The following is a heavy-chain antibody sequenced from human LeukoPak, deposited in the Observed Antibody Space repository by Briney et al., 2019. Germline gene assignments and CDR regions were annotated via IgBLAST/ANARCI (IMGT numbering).Heavy chain of an antibody. Sequence: GGSLRLSCATSGFTVSSNYMSWVRQAPGKGLEWVSVIYSGGSTYYADSVKGRFTISRDNSKNTLYLQMNSLRAEDTAVYYCARPSPHYYYGMDVWGQGTTVTVSS. V-gene: IGHV3-53*01. CDR1: GFTVSSNY. CDR2: IYSGGST. J-gene: IGHJ6*02. CDR3: ARPSPHYYYGMDV.